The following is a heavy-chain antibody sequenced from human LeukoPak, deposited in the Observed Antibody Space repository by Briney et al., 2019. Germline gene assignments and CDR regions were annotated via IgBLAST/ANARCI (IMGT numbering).Heavy chain of an antibody. Sequence: SETLSLTCTVSGGSISSYYWSWTRQPAGKGLEWIGRIYTSGSTNYNPSLKSRVTMSVDTSKNQFSLKLSSVTAADTAVYYCAREGEDTAMVDYWGQGTLVTVSS. CDR1: GGSISSYY. V-gene: IGHV4-4*07. CDR3: AREGEDTAMVDY. CDR2: IYTSGST. J-gene: IGHJ4*02. D-gene: IGHD5-18*01.